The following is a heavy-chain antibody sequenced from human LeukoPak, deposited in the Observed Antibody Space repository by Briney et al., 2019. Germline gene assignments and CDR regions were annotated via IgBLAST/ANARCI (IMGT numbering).Heavy chain of an antibody. Sequence: SVKVSCKASGGTFSSYAVSWVRQAPGQGLEWMGGIIPIFGTANYAQKFQGRVTITTDESTSTAYMELSSLRSEDTAVYYCARGYDFWSGYWYYWGQGTLVTVSS. CDR3: ARGYDFWSGYWYY. CDR1: GGTFSSYA. CDR2: IIPIFGTA. D-gene: IGHD3-3*01. J-gene: IGHJ4*02. V-gene: IGHV1-69*05.